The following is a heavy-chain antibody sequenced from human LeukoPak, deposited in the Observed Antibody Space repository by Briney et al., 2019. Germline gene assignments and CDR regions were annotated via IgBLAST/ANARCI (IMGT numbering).Heavy chain of an antibody. CDR1: GFTFSSYW. CDR3: AREGYCSSTSCYSAFDI. Sequence: PGGSLRLSCAASGFTFSSYWMHWVRQAPGKGLVWVSRINTDGSSTSYADSVKGRFTISRDNAKNTLYLQMNSLRAEDTAVYYCAREGYCSSTSCYSAFDIWGQGTMVTVSS. CDR2: INTDGSST. D-gene: IGHD2-2*02. V-gene: IGHV3-74*01. J-gene: IGHJ3*02.